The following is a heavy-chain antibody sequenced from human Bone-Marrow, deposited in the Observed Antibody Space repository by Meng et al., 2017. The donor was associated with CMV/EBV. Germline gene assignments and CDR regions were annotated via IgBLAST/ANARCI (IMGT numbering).Heavy chain of an antibody. J-gene: IGHJ6*02. V-gene: IGHV4-59*05. Sequence: GSLRLSCTVSGGSISSYYWSWIRQPPGKGLEWIGSIYYSGSTYYNPSLKSRVTISVDTSKNQFSLKLSSVTAADTAVYYRARQSVLRFLVWFYGMDVWGQGTTVTVSS. CDR3: ARQSVLRFLVWFYGMDV. CDR1: GGSISSYY. CDR2: IYYSGST. D-gene: IGHD3-3*01.